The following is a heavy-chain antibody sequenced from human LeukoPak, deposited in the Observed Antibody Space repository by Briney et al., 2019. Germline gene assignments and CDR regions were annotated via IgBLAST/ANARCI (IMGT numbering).Heavy chain of an antibody. V-gene: IGHV3-33*06. CDR2: IWYDGSNQ. CDR3: AKVLQLGSGSYPTGFDI. D-gene: IGHD1-26*01. CDR1: GFTFNRYG. J-gene: IGHJ3*02. Sequence: GRSLRLSCAASGFTFNRYGMHWVRQAPGKGLEWVAIIWYDGSNQHYADSVRGRFTISRDNSKNTVYLQMNSLRAEDTAVYYCAKVLQLGSGSYPTGFDIWGQGTMVTVSS.